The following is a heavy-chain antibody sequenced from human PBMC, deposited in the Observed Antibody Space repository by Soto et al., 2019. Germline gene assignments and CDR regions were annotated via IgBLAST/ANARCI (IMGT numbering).Heavy chain of an antibody. V-gene: IGHV4-59*01. CDR1: GGSISSYY. J-gene: IGHJ4*02. CDR3: ARKVAQTHAY. Sequence: QVQLQESGPGLVKPSETLSLTCTVSGGSISSYYWSWIRQPPGKGLEWIGYIYYSGSTNYNPSLKSRVTISVDTSKNQFSLKLSSVTAADTAGYYCARKVAQTHAYWGQGTLVTVSS. CDR2: IYYSGST. D-gene: IGHD5-12*01.